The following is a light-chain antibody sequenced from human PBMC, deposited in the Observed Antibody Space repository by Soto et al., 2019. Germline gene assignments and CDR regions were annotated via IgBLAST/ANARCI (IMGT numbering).Light chain of an antibody. CDR3: QKYDSAPEA. J-gene: IGKJ1*01. CDR2: DAS. CDR1: QGISNS. Sequence: DIQMTQSPSSLSASVGDRVTITCRASQGISNSLAWYQQEPGKVPKLLIYDASTLQSGVSSRFSGSGSGTDFTLTISGLQPEDVATYYCQKYDSAPEAFGQGTKVEIK. V-gene: IGKV1-27*01.